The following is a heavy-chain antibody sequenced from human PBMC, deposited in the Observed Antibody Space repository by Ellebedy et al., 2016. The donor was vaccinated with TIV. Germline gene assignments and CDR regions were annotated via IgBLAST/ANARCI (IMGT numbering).Heavy chain of an antibody. Sequence: GGSLRLXXAASGFTFSAYWMHWVRQAPGKGLEWVANIKQDGSEKYYVDSVKGRFTISRDNAKNSLYLQMSSLRAEDTAVYYCARALGGGHCYWGQGTLVTVSS. J-gene: IGHJ4*02. CDR3: ARALGGGHCY. CDR1: GFTFSAYW. D-gene: IGHD2-21*02. V-gene: IGHV3-7*01. CDR2: IKQDGSEK.